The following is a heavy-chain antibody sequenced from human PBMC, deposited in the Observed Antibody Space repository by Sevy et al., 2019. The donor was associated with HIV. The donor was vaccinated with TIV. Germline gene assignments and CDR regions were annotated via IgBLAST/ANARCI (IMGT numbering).Heavy chain of an antibody. V-gene: IGHV3-23*01. CDR1: GFTFSSYA. CDR2: ISGSGGST. Sequence: GGSLRLSCAASGFTFSSYAMSWVRQAPGKGLEWVSAISGSGGSTYYADSVKGQFTISRDNSKNTLYLQMNSLRAEDTAVYYCAKDSVGTNYFVYDFDYWGQGTLVTVSS. D-gene: IGHD5-12*01. J-gene: IGHJ4*02. CDR3: AKDSVGTNYFVYDFDY.